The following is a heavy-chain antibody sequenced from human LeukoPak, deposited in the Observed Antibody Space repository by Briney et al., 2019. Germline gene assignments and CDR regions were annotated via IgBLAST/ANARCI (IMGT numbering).Heavy chain of an antibody. Sequence: GGSLRLSCAASGFNFNTYSMSWVRQAPGKALEWVSYISSSGSTIYYADSVKGRFTISRDNAKNSLYLQMNSLRDEDTAIYYCARDKSFYNWLDPWGQGTLVSVSS. V-gene: IGHV3-48*02. CDR2: ISSSGSTI. CDR1: GFNFNTYS. J-gene: IGHJ5*02. CDR3: ARDKSFYNWLDP. D-gene: IGHD1-26*01.